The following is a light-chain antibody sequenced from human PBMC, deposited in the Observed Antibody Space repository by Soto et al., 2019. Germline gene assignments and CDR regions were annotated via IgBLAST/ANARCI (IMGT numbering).Light chain of an antibody. Sequence: EIVLTQSPGTLSLSPGERATLSCGASESVTSNYLAWYQQKPGQAPRLLIYGASSRATGIPDRFSGSGFGTDFTLTISSLEPEDAAVYYCQQRSNWPPITFGQGTRLEIK. V-gene: IGKV3D-20*02. CDR3: QQRSNWPPIT. CDR1: ESVTSNY. CDR2: GAS. J-gene: IGKJ5*01.